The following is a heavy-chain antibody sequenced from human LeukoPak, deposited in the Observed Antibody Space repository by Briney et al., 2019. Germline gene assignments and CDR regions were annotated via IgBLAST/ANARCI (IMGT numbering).Heavy chain of an antibody. V-gene: IGHV4-38-2*02. CDR1: GGSISYYY. J-gene: IGHJ4*02. D-gene: IGHD6-13*01. CDR3: ARGPGSSPVDY. CDR2: IYHSGST. Sequence: SETLSLTCTVSGGSISYYYWGWIRQPPGEGLEWIGSIYHSGSTYDNPSLKSRVTISVDTSKNQFSLKLSSVTAADTAVYYCARGPGSSPVDYWGQGTLVTVSS.